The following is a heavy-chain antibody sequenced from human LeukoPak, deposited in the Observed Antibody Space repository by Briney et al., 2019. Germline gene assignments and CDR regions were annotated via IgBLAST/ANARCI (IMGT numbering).Heavy chain of an antibody. V-gene: IGHV3-7*04. D-gene: IGHD5-18*01. CDR1: GFTFSNYW. J-gene: IGHJ4*02. CDR3: ARKGYSYGAFDY. Sequence: GGSLRLSCAASGFTFSNYWMTWVRQAPGKGLEWVANIKQDGSENYYVGSVKGRFTISRDNAKNSLFLQMNSLRAEDTAVYYCARKGYSYGAFDYWGQGTLVTVSS. CDR2: IKQDGSEN.